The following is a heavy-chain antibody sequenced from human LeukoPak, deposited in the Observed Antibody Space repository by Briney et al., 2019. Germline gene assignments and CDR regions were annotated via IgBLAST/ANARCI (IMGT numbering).Heavy chain of an antibody. V-gene: IGHV4-34*01. D-gene: IGHD3-3*01. J-gene: IGHJ4*02. CDR3: ARAGSRLFGVATTYFDY. CDR1: GGSFSGYY. Sequence: SETLSLTCAVYGGSFSGYYWSWIRQPPGKGLEWIGEINHSGSTNYNPSLKSRVTISVDTSKNQFSLKLSSVTAADTAVYYCARAGSRLFGVATTYFDYWGQGTLVTVSS. CDR2: INHSGST.